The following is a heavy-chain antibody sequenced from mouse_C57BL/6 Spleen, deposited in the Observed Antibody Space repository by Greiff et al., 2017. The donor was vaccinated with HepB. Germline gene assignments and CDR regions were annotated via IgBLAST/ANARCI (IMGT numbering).Heavy chain of an antibody. CDR3: ARDGGYSNYGFAY. V-gene: IGHV5-4*01. D-gene: IGHD2-5*01. CDR2: ISDGGSYT. J-gene: IGHJ3*01. Sequence: EVKLVESGGGLVKPGGSLKLSCAASGFTFSSYAMSWVRQTPEKRLEWVATISDGGSYTYYPDNVKGRFTISRDNAKNNLYLQMSHLKSEDTAMYYCARDGGYSNYGFAYWGQGTLVTVSA. CDR1: GFTFSSYA.